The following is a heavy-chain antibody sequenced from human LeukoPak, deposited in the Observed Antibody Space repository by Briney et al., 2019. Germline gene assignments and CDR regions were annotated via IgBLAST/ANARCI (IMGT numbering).Heavy chain of an antibody. V-gene: IGHV3-23*01. CDR1: GFTFKTYA. J-gene: IGHJ4*02. CDR3: AKDTSSWPQTYFDY. Sequence: GSLRLSCAASGFTFKTYAMNWVRQAPGKGLEWVSTISGTSGSTYYADSVRGRFTISRDTSKNTLYLQMTSLRAEDTAVYYCAKDTSSWPQTYFDYWGQGTLVTVSS. CDR2: ISGTSGST. D-gene: IGHD6-13*01.